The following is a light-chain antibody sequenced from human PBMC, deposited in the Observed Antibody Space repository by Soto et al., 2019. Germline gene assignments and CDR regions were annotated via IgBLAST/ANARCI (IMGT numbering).Light chain of an antibody. CDR2: DTS. Sequence: EVVLTQSPATLSLSPGERATLPCRASQSVNRYLAWYQQKPGQAPRLLIYDTSNRATGIPARFSGSGSGTDFTLTISSLEPEDFAVYYCQQREHWPPITFGQGTRLEI. CDR3: QQREHWPPIT. V-gene: IGKV3-11*01. J-gene: IGKJ5*01. CDR1: QSVNRY.